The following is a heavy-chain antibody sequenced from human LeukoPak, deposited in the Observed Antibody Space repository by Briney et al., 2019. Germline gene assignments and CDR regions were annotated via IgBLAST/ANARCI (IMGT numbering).Heavy chain of an antibody. J-gene: IGHJ4*02. CDR2: IWYDGSKK. V-gene: IGHV3-33*01. CDR3: ARDLSGDGYNKFDY. D-gene: IGHD5-24*01. CDR1: GFTFSSYG. Sequence: QPGGSLRLSCAASGFTFSSYGMHWVRQAPGKGLEWVSVIWYDGSKKYYADSVKGRFTISRDDARKSLYLQMNSLRAEDTAVYYCARDLSGDGYNKFDYWGQGTLVTVSP.